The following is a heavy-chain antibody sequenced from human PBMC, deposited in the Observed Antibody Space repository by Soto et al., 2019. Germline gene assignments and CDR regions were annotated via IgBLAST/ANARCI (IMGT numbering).Heavy chain of an antibody. V-gene: IGHV4-59*01. CDR1: GDSISTFY. CDR2: VYYTGST. CDR3: ARGRTVRNYADDSSDYFYFFDY. D-gene: IGHD3-22*01. J-gene: IGHJ4*02. Sequence: ASETLSLTCTVSGDSISTFYWGWMRQSPGKELEWIGYVYYTGSTNYNPSPKSRVTISVDRSKNQFSLKLTSANAADTAVYYCARGRTVRNYADDSSDYFYFFDYWGQGTQVTVSS.